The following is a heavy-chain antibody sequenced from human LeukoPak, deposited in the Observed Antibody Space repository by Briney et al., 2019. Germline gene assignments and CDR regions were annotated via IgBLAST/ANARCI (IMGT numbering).Heavy chain of an antibody. D-gene: IGHD3-22*01. V-gene: IGHV4-39*01. CDR3: ARRLHDSSGYSLDY. J-gene: IGHJ4*02. CDR2: IYYSGST. CDR1: GGFISSSSYY. Sequence: TSETLSLTCTVSGGFISSSSYYWGWIRQPPGKGLEWIGSIYYSGSTYYNPSLKSRVTISVDTSKNQFSLKLNSVTAADTAVYYCARRLHDSSGYSLDYWGQGTLVTVSS.